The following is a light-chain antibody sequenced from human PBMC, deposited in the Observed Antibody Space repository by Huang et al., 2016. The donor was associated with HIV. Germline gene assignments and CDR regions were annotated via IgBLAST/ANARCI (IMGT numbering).Light chain of an antibody. Sequence: DIVMTQSPDSLVVSLGERATINCKSSQSVLYSSTNKNDLTWYQQKPGQPPRLLIYCASTRESGVPDRFSVSGSGTDFTLTISSLQAEDVAVYYCQQYYSTPLTFGGGTKVEIK. J-gene: IGKJ4*01. CDR1: QSVLYSSTNKND. CDR2: CAS. V-gene: IGKV4-1*01. CDR3: QQYYSTPLT.